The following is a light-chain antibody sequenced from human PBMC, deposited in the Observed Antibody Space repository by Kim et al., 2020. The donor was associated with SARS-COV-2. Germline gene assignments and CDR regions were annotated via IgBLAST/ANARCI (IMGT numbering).Light chain of an antibody. J-gene: IGKJ4*01. Sequence: APGERAIRSCRASQNVRNYLAWYQQRPGQPPRLLIHDASVRAAGIPARFSASGSGTDFTLTINSLEPEDFAVYYCQQRSDWPPLTFGGGTKVDIK. CDR1: QNVRNY. CDR3: QQRSDWPPLT. CDR2: DAS. V-gene: IGKV3-11*01.